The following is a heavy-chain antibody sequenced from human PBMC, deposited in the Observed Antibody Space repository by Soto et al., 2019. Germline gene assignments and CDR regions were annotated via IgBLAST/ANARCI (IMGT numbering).Heavy chain of an antibody. CDR1: GFTFIDYY. D-gene: IGHD2-15*01. CDR3: ARAYSDAFDI. CDR2: ISSSGTGI. J-gene: IGHJ3*02. V-gene: IGHV3-11*01. Sequence: GSLRPSCAASGFTFIDYYIIFIRQAPLKWLEWLSYISSSGTGIYYGDSVKGRFTISRDNAKNSLYLQMNSLRAEDTAVYYCARAYSDAFDIWGQGTMVTVSS.